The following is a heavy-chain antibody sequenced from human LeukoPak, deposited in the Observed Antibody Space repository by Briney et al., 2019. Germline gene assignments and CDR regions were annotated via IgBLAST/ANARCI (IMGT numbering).Heavy chain of an antibody. CDR2: ISAYNGNT. Sequence: ASVTVSCRASGYTFTSYGISWVRQAPGQGLEWMGWISAYNGNTNYAQKLQGRVTMTTDTSTSTAYMELRSLRSDDTAVYYCARGYSGRSYYYYSIPLDPWGQGTLVTVSS. CDR3: ARGYSGRSYYYYSIPLDP. V-gene: IGHV1-18*01. CDR1: GYTFTSYG. D-gene: IGHD1-26*01. J-gene: IGHJ5*02.